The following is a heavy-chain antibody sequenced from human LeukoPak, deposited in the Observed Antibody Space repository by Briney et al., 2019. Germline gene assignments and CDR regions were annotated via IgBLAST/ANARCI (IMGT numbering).Heavy chain of an antibody. V-gene: IGHV4-38-2*01. Sequence: PSETLSLTCAVSGYSISSGYYWGWIRQPPGKGLEWIGSIYHSGTTYYNPSLKSRVTISVDTSKNQFSLKLSSVTAADTAVYYCARYDSRGSASTRFDSWGQGILVTISS. CDR3: ARYDSRGSASTRFDS. CDR1: GYSISSGYY. CDR2: IYHSGTT. J-gene: IGHJ5*01. D-gene: IGHD4-23*01.